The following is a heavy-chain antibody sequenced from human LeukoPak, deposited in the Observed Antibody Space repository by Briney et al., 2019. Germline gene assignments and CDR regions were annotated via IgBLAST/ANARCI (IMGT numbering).Heavy chain of an antibody. CDR2: IYYSGST. CDR1: GGSISSSSFY. V-gene: IGHV4-39*01. Sequence: PSETLSLTCTASGGSISSSSFYWGWIRQPPGRGLEWIGSIYYSGSTSYNPSLKSRVTISVDTSKNQFSLKLSSVTAADTAVYYCARLPTITFFDYWGQGTLVTVSS. D-gene: IGHD5-12*01. J-gene: IGHJ4*02. CDR3: ARLPTITFFDY.